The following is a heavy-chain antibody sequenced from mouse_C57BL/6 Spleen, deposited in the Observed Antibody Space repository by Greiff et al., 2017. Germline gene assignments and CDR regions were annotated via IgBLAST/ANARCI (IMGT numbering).Heavy chain of an antibody. D-gene: IGHD1-1*01. J-gene: IGHJ4*01. CDR1: GYTFTGYW. CDR2: LLPGSGST. Sequence: VQLQQSGAELMKPGASVKLSCKATGYTFTGYWIEWVKQRPGHGLEWIGELLPGSGSTNYNEKFKGKATFTADTSSNTAYMQLSSLKTEDSAIYYCARFYYYGSSPYYAMDYWGQGTSVTVSS. V-gene: IGHV1-9*01. CDR3: ARFYYYGSSPYYAMDY.